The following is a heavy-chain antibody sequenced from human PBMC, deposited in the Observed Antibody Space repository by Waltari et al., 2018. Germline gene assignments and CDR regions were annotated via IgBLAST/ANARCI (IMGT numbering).Heavy chain of an antibody. J-gene: IGHJ6*02. CDR3: ARDLGRSEYGMDV. Sequence: STNYNPSLKSRVTISVDTSKNQFSLKLSSVTAADTAVYYCARDLGRSEYGMDVWGQ. CDR2: ST. V-gene: IGHV4-59*01. D-gene: IGHD3-3*01.